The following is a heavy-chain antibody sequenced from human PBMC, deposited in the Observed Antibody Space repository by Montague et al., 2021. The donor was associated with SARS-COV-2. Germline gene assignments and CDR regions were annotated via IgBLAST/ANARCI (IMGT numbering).Heavy chain of an antibody. CDR2: ISSTSSYI. D-gene: IGHD1-1*01. CDR1: GFVFTSYS. J-gene: IGHJ4*02. V-gene: IGHV3-21*01. Sequence: SLRLSCAASGFVFTSYSMNWVRQAPGKGLEWVSSISSTSSYIYCADSVKGRFTISRDSSKTPMYLHMKDLRAEDSAVYYCVRGMLASTGAMSDHWGQGTRVTVSS. CDR3: VRGMLASTGAMSDH.